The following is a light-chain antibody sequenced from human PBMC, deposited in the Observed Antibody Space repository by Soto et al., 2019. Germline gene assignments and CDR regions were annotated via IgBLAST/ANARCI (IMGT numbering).Light chain of an antibody. CDR2: XXX. V-gene: IGKV3-20*01. CDR3: QQSGRSLPCT. CDR1: QSVSSSY. J-gene: IGKJ1*01. Sequence: EIVLTQSPGTLSLPPGERATLSCRASQSVSSSYLAWYXQXPXQXPRXXXXXXXXRAXGIPDRFSGSGSGTDFTLTISRLEPEDFAVYYCQQSGRSLPCTFGQGTKLHI.